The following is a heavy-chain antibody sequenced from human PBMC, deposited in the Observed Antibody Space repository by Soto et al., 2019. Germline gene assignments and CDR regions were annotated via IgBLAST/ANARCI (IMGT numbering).Heavy chain of an antibody. Sequence: QITLKESGPTLVKPTQTLTLTCTLSGFSLSTSGVSVGWIRQPPGEALEWLALMYWNDDKRYSPSLKSRLTITKDTSKNQVVLTVTNMGPADTATYYCAHRYYYDSRGYRLDAFDIWGQGTMVTVSS. CDR2: MYWNDDK. J-gene: IGHJ3*02. CDR3: AHRYYYDSRGYRLDAFDI. V-gene: IGHV2-5*01. CDR1: GFSLSTSGVS. D-gene: IGHD3-22*01.